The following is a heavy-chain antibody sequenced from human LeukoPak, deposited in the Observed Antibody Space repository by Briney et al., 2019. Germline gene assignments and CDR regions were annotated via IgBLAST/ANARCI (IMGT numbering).Heavy chain of an antibody. CDR2: ISYHGRNE. CDR3: ARGEAYYDRNGLPGAALDF. CDR1: GFTFSNHA. Sequence: GGSLRLSCTASGFTFSNHAMHWVRQAPGKRLEWLTVISYHGRNEYYADSVTGRFTISRDNSKNTVSLQLNSLRVEDAAVYYCARGEAYYDRNGLPGAALDFWGLGTLVTVSS. D-gene: IGHD3-22*01. V-gene: IGHV3-30*04. J-gene: IGHJ3*01.